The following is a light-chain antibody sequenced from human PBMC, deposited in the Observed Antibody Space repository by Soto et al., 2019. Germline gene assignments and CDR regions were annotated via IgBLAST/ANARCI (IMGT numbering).Light chain of an antibody. CDR1: SSDVGGYNY. Sequence: QSALTQPRSVSGSPGQSVTISCTGSSSDVGGYNYVSWYQQYPGKAPKFVIYDVNKRPSGVPDRFSGSKSGNTVSLTISGLQAEDEADYYCCSYTGTYTWVFGGGTKLTVL. CDR2: DVN. V-gene: IGLV2-11*01. CDR3: CSYTGTYTWV. J-gene: IGLJ3*02.